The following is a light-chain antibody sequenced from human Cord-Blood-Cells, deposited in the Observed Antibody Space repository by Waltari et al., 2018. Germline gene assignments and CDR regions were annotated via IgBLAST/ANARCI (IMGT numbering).Light chain of an antibody. V-gene: IGKV1-39*01. Sequence: DLQMTQSPCSLSASVGDRVTITCRASQSISSYLNWYQQKPGKAPKLLIYAASSLQSGVPSRLSGSGSGTDFTLTISSLQPEDFATYYCQQSYSTPRTFGQGTKVEIK. CDR3: QQSYSTPRT. J-gene: IGKJ1*01. CDR2: AAS. CDR1: QSISSY.